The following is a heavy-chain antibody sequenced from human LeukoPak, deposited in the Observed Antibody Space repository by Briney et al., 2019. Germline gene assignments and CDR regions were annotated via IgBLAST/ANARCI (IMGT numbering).Heavy chain of an antibody. V-gene: IGHV3-23*01. J-gene: IGHJ4*02. CDR3: AKARIVVVTAFDY. CDR1: GFTFSNYA. D-gene: IGHD2-21*02. CDR2: ITGDGSST. Sequence: PGASLRLSCAASGFTFSNYAMGWVRQAPGKGLEWVSAITGDGSSTYNADSVKGRFTVSRDNSKNTLYLQMNSLRAEDTATYYCAKARIVVVTAFDYWGQGTLVIVSS.